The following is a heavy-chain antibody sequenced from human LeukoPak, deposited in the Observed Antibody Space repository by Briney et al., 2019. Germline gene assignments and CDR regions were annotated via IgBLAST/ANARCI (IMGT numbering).Heavy chain of an antibody. J-gene: IGHJ4*02. D-gene: IGHD6-13*01. V-gene: IGHV3-30*18. CDR3: AKDRETTAPGTFDY. Sequence: GGSLRLSCAASGFTFNNYGMHYVRQAPGKGLEWVAVISDDGRNKNYADSVKGRFTISRDNSNNTLYLQMNSLRAEDTGVYYCAKDRETTAPGTFDYWGQGTLVTVSS. CDR1: GFTFNNYG. CDR2: ISDDGRNK.